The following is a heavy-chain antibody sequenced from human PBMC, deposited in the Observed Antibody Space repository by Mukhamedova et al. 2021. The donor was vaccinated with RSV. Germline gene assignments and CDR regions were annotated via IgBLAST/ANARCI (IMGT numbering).Heavy chain of an antibody. CDR3: AKGYCSSTGCYNTFDI. CDR2: VWSDGNNK. CDR1: SSYG. D-gene: IGHD2-2*02. J-gene: IGHJ3*02. Sequence: SSYGMHWVRQAPGKGLEWVAVVWSDGNNKYYTDSVKGRFTISRDNSKNTLYLQMNSLRAEDTAVYYCAKGYCSSTGCYNTFDILG. V-gene: IGHV3-33*06.